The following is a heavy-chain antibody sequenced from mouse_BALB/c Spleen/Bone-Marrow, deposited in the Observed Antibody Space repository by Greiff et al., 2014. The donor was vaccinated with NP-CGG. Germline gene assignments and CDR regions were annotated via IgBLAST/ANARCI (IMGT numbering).Heavy chain of an antibody. Sequence: VQLVESGAELVRPGASVTLSCKASGYTFTDYEMHWVKQTPVHGLEWIGAIDPETGGTAYNQKFKGKATLTADKSSSTAYMELRSLTPEDSAVYYCTRDGSSRWYFDVWGAGTTVTVSS. V-gene: IGHV1-15*01. CDR1: GYTFTDYE. J-gene: IGHJ1*01. D-gene: IGHD1-1*01. CDR3: TRDGSSRWYFDV. CDR2: IDPETGGT.